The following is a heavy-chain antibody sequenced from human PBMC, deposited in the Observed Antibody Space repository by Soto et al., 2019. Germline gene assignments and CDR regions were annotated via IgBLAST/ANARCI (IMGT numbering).Heavy chain of an antibody. D-gene: IGHD3-22*01. J-gene: IGHJ4*02. Sequence: ASVKVSCKPSGYPFTDLYIHWVRQAPGLGLEWMGWISAYNGNTNYAQKLQGRVTMTTDTSTSTAYMELRSLRSDDTAVYYCARLMMHYYDSSGYYHFDYWGQGTLVTVSS. V-gene: IGHV1-18*04. CDR1: GYPFTDLY. CDR3: ARLMMHYYDSSGYYHFDY. CDR2: ISAYNGNT.